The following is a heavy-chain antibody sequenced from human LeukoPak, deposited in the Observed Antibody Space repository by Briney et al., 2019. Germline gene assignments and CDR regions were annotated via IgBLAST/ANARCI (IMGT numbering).Heavy chain of an antibody. CDR2: IYTSGST. D-gene: IGHD6-6*01. V-gene: IGHV4-4*07. CDR1: GGSINNYY. CDR3: ARDLGSSPGFDY. J-gene: IGHJ4*02. Sequence: KPSETLSLTCTVSGGSINNYYWNWIRQPAGKGLEWIGRIYTSGSTNYNPSLKSRVTMSVDTSKNQFSLKVSFVTAADTAVYYCARDLGSSPGFDYWGQGTLVTVSS.